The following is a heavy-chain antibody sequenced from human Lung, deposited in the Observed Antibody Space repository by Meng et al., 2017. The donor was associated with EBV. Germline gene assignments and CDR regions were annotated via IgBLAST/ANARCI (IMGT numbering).Heavy chain of an antibody. Sequence: QVQLQESGPGLVKPSGTLSPTCAVSSGSISSDTSSWNWIRQRPGKGLEWIGFVYRSGSTYYNPSLKSRVIISVDRSNNQFSLELNSVSAADTAVYYCARAKWGHSYGSEALYFDHWGPGTLVTVSS. V-gene: IGHV4-30-2*01. J-gene: IGHJ4*02. D-gene: IGHD5-18*01. CDR2: VYRSGST. CDR1: SGSISSDTSS. CDR3: ARAKWGHSYGSEALYFDH.